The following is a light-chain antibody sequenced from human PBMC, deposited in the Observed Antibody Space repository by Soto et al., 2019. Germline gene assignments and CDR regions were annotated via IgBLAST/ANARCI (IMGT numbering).Light chain of an antibody. CDR1: NSDVGGYNY. J-gene: IGLJ3*02. V-gene: IGLV2-11*01. Sequence: QSALTQPRSVSGSPGQSVTLSCTGTNSDVGGYNYVSWYQQHPGKAPKVVIFDVNERPSGVPDRFSGSKSGDTASLTISGLQAEDEADYYCCSYAGSYTWVFGGGTKVTVL. CDR3: CSYAGSYTWV. CDR2: DVN.